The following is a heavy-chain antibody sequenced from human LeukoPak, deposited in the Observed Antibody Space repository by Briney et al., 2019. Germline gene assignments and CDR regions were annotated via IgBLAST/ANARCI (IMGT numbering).Heavy chain of an antibody. V-gene: IGHV1-69*13. D-gene: IGHD5-18*01. CDR3: ARDLDTAMVETN. J-gene: IGHJ4*02. CDR1: GGTFSSYA. CDR2: IIPIFGTA. Sequence: ASVKVSCKASGGTFSSYAISWVRQAPGQGLEWVGGIIPIFGTANYAQKFQGRVTITADESTSTAYMELSSLRSEDTAVYYCARDLDTAMVETNWDQGTLVTVSS.